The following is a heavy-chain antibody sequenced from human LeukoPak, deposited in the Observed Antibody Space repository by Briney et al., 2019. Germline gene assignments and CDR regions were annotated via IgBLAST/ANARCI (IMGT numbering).Heavy chain of an antibody. Sequence: EASVKVSCTASGYTFTNYYMHWVRQAPGQGLEWMGVINPSGDSTRYEQKFQDRVTMTRETSTRTVYMELSSLRSEDTAVYYCARGYSSSYRIDYWGQGTLVTVSS. CDR1: GYTFTNYY. D-gene: IGHD6-19*01. CDR3: ARGYSSSYRIDY. CDR2: INPSGDST. J-gene: IGHJ4*02. V-gene: IGHV1-46*01.